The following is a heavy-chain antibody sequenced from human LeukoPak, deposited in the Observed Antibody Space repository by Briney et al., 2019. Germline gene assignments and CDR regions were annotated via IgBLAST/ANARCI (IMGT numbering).Heavy chain of an antibody. D-gene: IGHD4-11*01. CDR3: ARDLYRDSLPVSWFDP. CDR2: LSDYNGNT. Sequence: ASVKVSCKASGYTFTSYGISWVRQAPGQGLECMGWLSDYNGNTNYAQKLQGRVTMTTDTSTSTAYMELRSLRSDDTAVYYCARDLYRDSLPVSWFDPWGQGTLVTVSS. J-gene: IGHJ5*02. V-gene: IGHV1-18*01. CDR1: GYTFTSYG.